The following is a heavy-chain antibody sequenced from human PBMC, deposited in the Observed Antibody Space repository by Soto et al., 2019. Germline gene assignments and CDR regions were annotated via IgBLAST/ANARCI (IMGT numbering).Heavy chain of an antibody. V-gene: IGHV4-39*01. J-gene: IGHJ4*02. CDR1: GGSISSSSYY. D-gene: IGHD3-3*01. CDR2: IYYSGST. CDR3: ARTPHLSCDFWSGYYGPFYY. Sequence: QLQLQESGPGLVKPSETLSLTCTVSGGSISSSSYYWGWIRQPPGKGLEWIGSIYYSGSTYYNPSLKSRVTISVDTSKTQFSLKLSSVTAADTAVYYCARTPHLSCDFWSGYYGPFYYWGQGTLVTVSS.